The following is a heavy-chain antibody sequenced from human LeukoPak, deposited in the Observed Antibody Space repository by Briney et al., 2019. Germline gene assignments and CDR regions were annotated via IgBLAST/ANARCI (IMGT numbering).Heavy chain of an antibody. CDR3: ARDSLVGATQNDY. Sequence: GGSLRLSCAASGFTFSSYWMSWVRQAPGKGLEWVANIKQDGSEKYYVDSVKGRFTISRDNAKNSLYLQMNSLRAEDTAVYYCARDSLVGATQNDYWGQGTLVTVSS. J-gene: IGHJ4*02. D-gene: IGHD1-26*01. CDR1: GFTFSSYW. CDR2: IKQDGSEK. V-gene: IGHV3-7*01.